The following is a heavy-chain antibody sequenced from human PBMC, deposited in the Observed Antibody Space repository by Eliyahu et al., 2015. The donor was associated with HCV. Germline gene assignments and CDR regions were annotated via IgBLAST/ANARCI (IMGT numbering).Heavy chain of an antibody. CDR3: ARDGAASCSTIGCYYFDY. CDR1: GYTFTRYF. D-gene: IGHD2-2*01. J-gene: IGHJ4*02. CDR2: IDPGTATT. V-gene: IGHV1-46*01. Sequence: QVQLVQSGAEVKKPGASVXVSCKASGYTFTRYFLHWVRQAPGQGLEWMGKIDPGTATTIHAQKFQGRVTMTTDTSTSTVYMDLSSLRSEDTAVYFCARDGAASCSTIGCYYFDYWGQGTVVTVSS.